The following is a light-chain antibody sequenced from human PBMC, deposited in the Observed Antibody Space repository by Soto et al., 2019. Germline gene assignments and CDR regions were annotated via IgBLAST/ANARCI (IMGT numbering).Light chain of an antibody. J-gene: IGLJ3*02. CDR2: DVS. CDR3: SSYTSSSTLNWV. Sequence: QSALTQPASVSGSPGQSITISCTGTSSDVGGYNDVSWYQQHPGKAPKLMIYDVSNRPSGVSNRFSGSKSGNTASLTISGLQAEDEADYYCSSYTSSSTLNWVFGGGPKLTVL. CDR1: SSDVGGYND. V-gene: IGLV2-14*01.